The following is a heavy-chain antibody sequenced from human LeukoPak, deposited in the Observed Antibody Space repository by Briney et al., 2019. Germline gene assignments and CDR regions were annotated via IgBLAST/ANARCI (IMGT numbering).Heavy chain of an antibody. V-gene: IGHV3-23*01. J-gene: IGHJ4*02. D-gene: IGHD3-3*01. CDR1: GFTFSTYA. Sequence: GGSLRLSCAASGFTFSTYAMAWVRQAPGKGLEWVSAIGDTTYYAGSVKGRFTISRDNSKNTLYLQMNNLGADDAAFYYCAKTWAFVSANFFDSWGQGTLVTVSS. CDR3: AKTWAFVSANFFDS. CDR2: IGDTT.